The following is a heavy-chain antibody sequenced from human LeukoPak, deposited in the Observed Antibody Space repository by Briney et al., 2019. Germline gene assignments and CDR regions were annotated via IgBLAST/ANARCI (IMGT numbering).Heavy chain of an antibody. CDR2: IREMGSSI. Sequence: GSLRLSCAASGFTFSTYTMNWVRQAPGKGLEWVSYIREMGSSIYDADSVKGRFTISRDNAKNSLYLQMNSLRAEDTAVYYCARSFDCWGQGTLDSASS. V-gene: IGHV3-48*01. CDR3: ARSFDC. J-gene: IGHJ4*02. CDR1: GFTFSTYT.